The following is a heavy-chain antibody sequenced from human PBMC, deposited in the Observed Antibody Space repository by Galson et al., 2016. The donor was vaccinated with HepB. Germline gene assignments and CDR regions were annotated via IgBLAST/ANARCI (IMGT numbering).Heavy chain of an antibody. CDR1: GVTLSEAW. V-gene: IGHV3-23*01. CDR3: AKGLEDSA. CDR2: IDASGGST. J-gene: IGHJ5*02. Sequence: SLRLSCAASGVTLSEAWMNWVRQAPGKGLEWVSSIDASGGSTSYSESVQGRFIVSRDNSKNILFLQMNGLSLEDTAVYYCAKGLEDSAWGQGTLVAVSS.